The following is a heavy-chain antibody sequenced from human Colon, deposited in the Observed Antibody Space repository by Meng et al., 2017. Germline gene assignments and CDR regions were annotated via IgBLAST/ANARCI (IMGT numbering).Heavy chain of an antibody. CDR2: IYYTGNT. J-gene: IGHJ5*02. D-gene: IGHD4-17*01. CDR1: GDSVSSDSHY. V-gene: IGHV4-61*03. Sequence: VQLQGSGPGLLRPWMALSLTCTVSGDSVSSDSHYWSWIRQSPEKGLEWIGYIYYTGNTNYNPSLASRVSMSLDTSKNHFSLHLTSVTAADTAIYSCARVNGDFDEAWFDPWGQGTLVTVSS. CDR3: ARVNGDFDEAWFDP.